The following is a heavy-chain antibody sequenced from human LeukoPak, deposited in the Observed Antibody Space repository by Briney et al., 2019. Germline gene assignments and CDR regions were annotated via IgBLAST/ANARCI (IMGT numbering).Heavy chain of an antibody. Sequence: SVKVSCKASGGTFSSYTISWVRQAPGQGLEWMGRIIPILGLANYAQKFQGRVTITADKSTSTAYMELSSLRSEDTGVYYCARGRDGYNFWYDYWGQGTLVTVSS. CDR1: GGTFSSYT. V-gene: IGHV1-69*02. CDR3: ARGRDGYNFWYDY. D-gene: IGHD5-24*01. CDR2: IIPILGLA. J-gene: IGHJ4*02.